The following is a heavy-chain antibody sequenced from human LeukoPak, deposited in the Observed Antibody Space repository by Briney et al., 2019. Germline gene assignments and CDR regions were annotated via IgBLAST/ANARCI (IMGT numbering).Heavy chain of an antibody. CDR1: GFTFSDAW. CDR2: IKSKANGETT. J-gene: IGHJ4*02. V-gene: IGHV3-15*01. D-gene: IGHD3-16*01. Sequence: GGSLRLSCSASGFTFSDAWMGWVRQAPGKGLEWVGRIKSKANGETTHFAAPVKGRFTISRDDSKNTLYLQMNGLKTEDTAVYYCAWGGDYFDFWGRGTMVTVSS. CDR3: AWGGDYFDF.